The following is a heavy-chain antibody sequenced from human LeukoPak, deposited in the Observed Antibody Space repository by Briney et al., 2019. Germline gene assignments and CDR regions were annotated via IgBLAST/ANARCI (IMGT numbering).Heavy chain of an antibody. CDR3: AKDYDFWSGYYSNYYFDY. CDR1: GFTFSSYA. D-gene: IGHD3-3*01. J-gene: IGHJ4*02. Sequence: QTGGSLRLSCAASGFTFSSYAMSWVRQAPGKGLEWLSAISESDGSTYYADSVKGRFTISRDNSKNTLYLQMNSLRAEDTAVYYCAKDYDFWSGYYSNYYFDYWGQGTLVTVSS. V-gene: IGHV3-23*01. CDR2: ISESDGST.